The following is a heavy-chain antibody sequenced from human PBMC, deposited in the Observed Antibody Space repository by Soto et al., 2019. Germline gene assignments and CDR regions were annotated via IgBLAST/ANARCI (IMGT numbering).Heavy chain of an antibody. CDR1: GFTVSGNY. J-gene: IGHJ4*02. CDR2: MFSGGST. CDR3: VSSRTFTYGFDY. V-gene: IGHV3-53*01. D-gene: IGHD3-16*01. Sequence: PGGSLRLSCVASGFTVSGNYMGWVRQAPGKGLEWVSVMFSGGSTYYADSVKGRFTIYRDNSKNTLYLQMSSLRAEDTAVYYCVSSRTFTYGFDYWGQGTLVTVSS.